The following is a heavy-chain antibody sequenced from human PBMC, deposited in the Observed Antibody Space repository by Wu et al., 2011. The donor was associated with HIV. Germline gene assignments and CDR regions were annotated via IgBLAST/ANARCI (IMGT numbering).Heavy chain of an antibody. V-gene: IGHV1-69*15. J-gene: IGHJ1*01. Sequence: QVQLVQSGAEVKKPGSSVKVSCKASGGTFSSYAISWVRQAPGQGLEWMGRIIPIFGTANYAQKFQGRVTITADESTSTAYMELSSLGSEDTAVYYCARKASVNCGGDCYSFQHWGQGTLVTVSS. CDR3: ARKASVNCGGDCYSFQH. CDR1: GGTFSSYA. D-gene: IGHD2-21*01. CDR2: IIPIFGTA.